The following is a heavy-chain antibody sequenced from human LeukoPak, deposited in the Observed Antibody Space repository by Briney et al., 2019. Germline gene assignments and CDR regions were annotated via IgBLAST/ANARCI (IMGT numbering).Heavy chain of an antibody. V-gene: IGHV3-33*01. D-gene: IGHD3-3*01. CDR2: IYYDGSRR. J-gene: IGHJ4*02. Sequence: PGGSLRLSCAASGFTFSSYGMHWVRQAPGKGLEGVAVIYYDGSRRLYADSVKGRFTISRDDSKNTLFLEMNSLSAEDTAVYYCAREESAYYREFWGQGTLLTVSS. CDR1: GFTFSSYG. CDR3: AREESAYYREF.